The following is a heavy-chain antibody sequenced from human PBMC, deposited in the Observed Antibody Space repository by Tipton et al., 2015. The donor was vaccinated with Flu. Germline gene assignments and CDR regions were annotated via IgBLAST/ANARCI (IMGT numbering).Heavy chain of an antibody. V-gene: IGHV4-38-2*02. CDR2: VYHTGNS. CDR3: ARDKVGIYAGSYFDY. D-gene: IGHD3-16*01. J-gene: IGHJ4*02. CDR1: GYSISSGYF. Sequence: LRLSCNVSGYSISSGYFWGWLRQPPGKGLEWIGTVYHTGNSFYNPSLKSRMTISVDTSKNQFSLRLSSVTAADTAVYYCARDKVGIYAGSYFDYWGQGTLVTVSS.